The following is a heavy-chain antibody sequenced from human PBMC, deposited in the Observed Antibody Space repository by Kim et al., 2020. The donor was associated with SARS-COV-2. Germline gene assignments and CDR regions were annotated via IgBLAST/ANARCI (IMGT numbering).Heavy chain of an antibody. Sequence: GGSLRLSCVASGFTFDTYAMSWVRQAPGKGLEWVSVISGNGGNKFYADSVRGRFTISRDNSNNTLYLQMNSLRVEDTALYYCAKVVVMDGYNYYYYYGMDVWGQGTTVTVSS. J-gene: IGHJ6*02. CDR2: ISGNGGNK. CDR3: AKVVVMDGYNYYYYYGMDV. D-gene: IGHD3-22*01. V-gene: IGHV3-23*01. CDR1: GFTFDTYA.